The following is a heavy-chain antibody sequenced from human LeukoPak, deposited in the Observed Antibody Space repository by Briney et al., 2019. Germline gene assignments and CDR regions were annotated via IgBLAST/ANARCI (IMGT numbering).Heavy chain of an antibody. V-gene: IGHV1-69*05. J-gene: IGHJ3*02. CDR3: AREERRLGSSGFDI. CDR2: IIPIFGTA. CDR1: GGTFSSYA. Sequence: SVKVSCKASGGTFSSYAISWVRQAPGQGLEWMGGIIPIFGTANYAQKFQGRVTITTDESTSTAYMELSSLRSEDTAVYYCAREERRLGSSGFDIWGQGTMVTVSS. D-gene: IGHD3-10*01.